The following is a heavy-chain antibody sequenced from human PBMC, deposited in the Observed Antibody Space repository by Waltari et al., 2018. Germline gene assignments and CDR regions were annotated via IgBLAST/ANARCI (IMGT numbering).Heavy chain of an antibody. Sequence: QGHLPESGPGLVKPSQTLSLPYNVSGGSIRTGSYYGPWSRPPAGKGLEWIGRIYTSGSTNYNPPLKSRVPISVDTSKNQFSLKLSSVTAADTAVYYCARVEELSNMNAFDIWGQGTMVTVSS. D-gene: IGHD3-16*02. CDR1: GGSIRTGSYY. CDR3: ARVEELSNMNAFDI. J-gene: IGHJ3*02. V-gene: IGHV4-61*02. CDR2: IYTSGST.